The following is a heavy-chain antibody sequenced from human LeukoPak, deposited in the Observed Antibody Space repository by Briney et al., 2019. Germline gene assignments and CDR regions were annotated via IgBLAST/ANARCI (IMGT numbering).Heavy chain of an antibody. CDR1: GGSFSGYY. J-gene: IGHJ4*02. CDR2: INHSGST. V-gene: IGHV4-34*01. D-gene: IGHD3-10*02. Sequence: SETLSLTCAVYGGSFSGYYWSWIRQPPGKGLEWIGEINHSGSTNYNPSLKSRVTISVDTSKNQFSLKLSSVTAADTAVYYCARSVRGVHDYWGQGTLVTVSS. CDR3: ARSVRGVHDY.